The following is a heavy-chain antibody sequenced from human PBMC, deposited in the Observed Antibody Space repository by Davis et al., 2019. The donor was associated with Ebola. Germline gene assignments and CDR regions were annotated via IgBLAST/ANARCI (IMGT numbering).Heavy chain of an antibody. J-gene: IGHJ4*02. Sequence: PSETLSLTCTVSGYSISSGYYWGWIRQPPGKGLEWIGSIYHSGSTYYNPSLKSRVTISVDTSKNQFSLKLSSVTAADTAVYYCASELRGYSYGIYWGQGTLVTVSS. CDR2: IYHSGST. V-gene: IGHV4-38-2*02. CDR1: GYSISSGYY. CDR3: ASELRGYSYGIY. D-gene: IGHD5-18*01.